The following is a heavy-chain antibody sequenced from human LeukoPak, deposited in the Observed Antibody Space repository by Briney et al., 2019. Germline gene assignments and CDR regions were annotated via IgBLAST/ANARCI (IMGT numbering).Heavy chain of an antibody. J-gene: IGHJ6*03. D-gene: IGHD3-22*01. V-gene: IGHV3-48*01. Sequence: GGSLRLSCAASGFTFSSYSMNWVRQAPGKGLEWVSYISSSSSTIYYADSVKGRFTISRDNAKNSLYLQMNSLRAEDTAVYYCAREYYDSSGPLAGYYYYMDVWGKGTTVTISS. CDR2: ISSSSSTI. CDR3: AREYYDSSGPLAGYYYYMDV. CDR1: GFTFSSYS.